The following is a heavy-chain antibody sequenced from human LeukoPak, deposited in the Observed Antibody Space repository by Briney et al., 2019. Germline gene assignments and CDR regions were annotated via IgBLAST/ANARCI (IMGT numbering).Heavy chain of an antibody. CDR1: GGSVSGYY. D-gene: IGHD2-15*01. Sequence: KASETLSLTCVVSGGSVSGYYWGWIRQPPGRGLEWIGYVYYSGSTNYNSSFKSRITISVDTSRNQFSLQLSSVTAADTAVYYCARIHRYCSGGACYVLDNWGQGTLVAVSS. CDR3: ARIHRYCSGGACYVLDN. V-gene: IGHV4-59*02. CDR2: VYYSGST. J-gene: IGHJ4*02.